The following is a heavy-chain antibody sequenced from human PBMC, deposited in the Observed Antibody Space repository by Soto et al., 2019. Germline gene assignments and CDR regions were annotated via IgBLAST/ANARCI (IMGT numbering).Heavy chain of an antibody. D-gene: IGHD6-13*01. CDR2: ISGSVGST. J-gene: IGHJ4*02. Sequence: QPGGSLRLSCAASGLTVSSYWMSWVRQSPGKGLEWVSVISGSVGSTYYADSVKGRFTITRDNSKNTLYLQMNSLRAEDTAVYYCAKAGGAAGTVDYFDYWGQGTLVTVSS. V-gene: IGHV3-23*01. CDR3: AKAGGAAGTVDYFDY. CDR1: GLTVSSYW.